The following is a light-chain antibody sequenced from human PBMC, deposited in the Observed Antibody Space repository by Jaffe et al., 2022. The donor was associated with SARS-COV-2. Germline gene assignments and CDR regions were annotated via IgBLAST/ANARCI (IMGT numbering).Light chain of an antibody. CDR1: QSLLHSDGRTH. CDR3: MHSIQFPLT. Sequence: DIVMTQTPLSLSVTPGQPASISCKSSQSLLHSDGRTHLYWYLQKPGQPPQLLIYATSNRFSGVSDRYSGSGSGTDFTLKISRVEAEDVGIYYCMHSIQFPLTFGGGTKVEIK. CDR2: ATS. J-gene: IGKJ4*01. V-gene: IGKV2D-29*01.